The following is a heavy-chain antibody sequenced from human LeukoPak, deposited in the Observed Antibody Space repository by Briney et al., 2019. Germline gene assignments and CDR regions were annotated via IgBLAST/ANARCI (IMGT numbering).Heavy chain of an antibody. CDR1: GYTFTSYG. V-gene: IGHV1-18*04. J-gene: IGHJ4*02. CDR3: ARDLYSGYELLWDY. Sequence: ASVKVSCKASGYTFTSYGISWVRQAPGQGLEWMGWISAYNGNTNYAQRLQGRVTMTTDTSTSTAYMELRSLRSDDTAVYYCARDLYSGYELLWDYWGRGTLVTVSS. D-gene: IGHD5-12*01. CDR2: ISAYNGNT.